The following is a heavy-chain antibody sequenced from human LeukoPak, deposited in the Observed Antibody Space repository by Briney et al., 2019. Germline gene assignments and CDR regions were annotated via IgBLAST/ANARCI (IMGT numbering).Heavy chain of an antibody. D-gene: IGHD6-13*01. V-gene: IGHV3-21*01. CDR3: ARDDEVSSRVVLYYGMDV. CDR1: GFTFSSYS. CDR2: ISSSSSYI. Sequence: PGGSLRLSCAASGFTFSSYSMNWVRQAPGKGLEWVSSISSSSSYIYYADSVKGRFTISSDNAKNSLYLQMNSLRAEDTAVYYCARDDEVSSRVVLYYGMDVWGQGTTVTVSS. J-gene: IGHJ6*02.